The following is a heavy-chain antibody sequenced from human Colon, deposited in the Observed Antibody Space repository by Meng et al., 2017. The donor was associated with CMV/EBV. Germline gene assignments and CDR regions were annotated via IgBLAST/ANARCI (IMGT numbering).Heavy chain of an antibody. Sequence: SVKVSCKASGGTFSKHVISWVRQGPGQGPEWMGRIIPVLDKPDYAQKFQGRVTITADKSTNTVYMELSRLRSEDTAMYYCARRQEDSSGYFLDWGQGTMVTVSS. V-gene: IGHV1-69*04. J-gene: IGHJ4*02. CDR3: ARRQEDSSGYFLD. CDR2: IIPVLDKP. D-gene: IGHD6-19*01. CDR1: GGTFSKHV.